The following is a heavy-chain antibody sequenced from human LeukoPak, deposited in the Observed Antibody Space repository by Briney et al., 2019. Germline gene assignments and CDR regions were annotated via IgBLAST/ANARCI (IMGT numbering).Heavy chain of an antibody. CDR3: ARPGAAVAGTAFNY. CDR2: IYSDGTT. CDR1: GXIVSSNH. Sequence: GGSLRLSCAASGXIVSSNHMSWVRQAPGKGQEWVSIIYSDGTTYYADSVKGRFAISRDNSKNTVYLQMNSLRAEDTAVYYCARPGAAVAGTAFNYWGQGTLVTVSS. J-gene: IGHJ4*02. V-gene: IGHV3-66*04. D-gene: IGHD6-13*01.